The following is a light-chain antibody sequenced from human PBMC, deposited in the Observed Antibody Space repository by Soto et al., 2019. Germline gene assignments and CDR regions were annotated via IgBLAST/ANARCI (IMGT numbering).Light chain of an antibody. Sequence: QSVLTQPPSASGSPGQSVTISCTGTSSDVGGYTYVSWYQQHPGKAPKLMIYEVTKRPSGVPDRFSGSKSGNTASLTVSGLQAEDEAGYYCSSFGGNNNLVFGGGTKLTVL. CDR1: SSDVGGYTY. J-gene: IGLJ2*01. V-gene: IGLV2-8*01. CDR2: EVT. CDR3: SSFGGNNNLV.